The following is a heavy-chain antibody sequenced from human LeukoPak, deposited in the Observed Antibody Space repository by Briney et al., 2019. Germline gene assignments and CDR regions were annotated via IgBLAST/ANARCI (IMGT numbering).Heavy chain of an antibody. CDR1: EFTFSSYY. CDR3: AKDDRIQTRRYSYNY. J-gene: IGHJ4*02. D-gene: IGHD5-18*01. V-gene: IGHV3-23*01. CDR2: ISTSSSYI. Sequence: HPGGSLRLSCAASEFTFSSYYMSWVRQAPGKGLEWVSSISTSSSYIYYADSVKGRFTISRDNSMNTLYLQMNSLRAEDTAVYYCAKDDRIQTRRYSYNYWGQGTLVTVSS.